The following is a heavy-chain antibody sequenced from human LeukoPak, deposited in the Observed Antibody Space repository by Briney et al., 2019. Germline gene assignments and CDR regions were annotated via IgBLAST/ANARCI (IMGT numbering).Heavy chain of an antibody. Sequence: GGSLRLSCAASGFTFSSYGMSWVRQTPGKGLEWVSAIGGRDGSTYYADSVKGRFTNSRDNSKNTLYVQMNSLRAEDTAVYYCAKGYYYGSGTLDYWGQGTLVTVSS. V-gene: IGHV3-23*01. J-gene: IGHJ4*02. CDR3: AKGYYYGSGTLDY. CDR2: IGGRDGST. D-gene: IGHD3-10*01. CDR1: GFTFSSYG.